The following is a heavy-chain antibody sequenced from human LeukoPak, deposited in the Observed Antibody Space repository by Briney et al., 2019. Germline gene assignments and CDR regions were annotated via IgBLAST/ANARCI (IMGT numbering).Heavy chain of an antibody. J-gene: IGHJ5*02. CDR1: GGSFSGYY. CDR3: ARRGSGWEENWFDP. D-gene: IGHD6-19*01. Sequence: SETLSLTCAVYGGSFSGYYWSWIRQPPGKGLEWIGEINHSGSTNYNPSLKSRVTISVDTSKNQFSLKLSSVTAADTAVYYCARRGSGWEENWFDPWGQGTLVTVSS. CDR2: INHSGST. V-gene: IGHV4-34*01.